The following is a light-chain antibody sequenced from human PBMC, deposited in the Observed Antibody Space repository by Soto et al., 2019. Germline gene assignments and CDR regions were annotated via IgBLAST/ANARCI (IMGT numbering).Light chain of an antibody. Sequence: EIVITQSPATLSLSPGERATLSCRASQSVSSNLGWYQQKPGQAPRLLMYGASSRATGVPARFSGSGSGTEFTLSISSLQSEDFAVYYCQQYDKWPWTFGQGTKVDIK. J-gene: IGKJ1*01. V-gene: IGKV3-15*01. CDR3: QQYDKWPWT. CDR1: QSVSSN. CDR2: GAS.